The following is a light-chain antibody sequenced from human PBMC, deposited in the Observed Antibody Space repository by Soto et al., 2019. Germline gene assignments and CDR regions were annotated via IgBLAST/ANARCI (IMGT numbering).Light chain of an antibody. CDR1: QSVSSSY. J-gene: IGKJ2*01. Sequence: EIVLTQSPGTLSLSPGERATLSCRASQSVSSSYLAWYQQKPGQAPRLLIYGASSRATGIPDRFSGSGSGTDFTLTISRLGPEDFGAYYCQQSGSSPPYTFGQGTNLEIK. CDR2: GAS. V-gene: IGKV3-20*01. CDR3: QQSGSSPPYT.